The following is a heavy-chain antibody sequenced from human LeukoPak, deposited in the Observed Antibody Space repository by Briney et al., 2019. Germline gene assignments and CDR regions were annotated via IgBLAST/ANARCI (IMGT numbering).Heavy chain of an antibody. D-gene: IGHD2-2*01. V-gene: IGHV1-69*13. Sequence: SVKVSCKTSGGTFSSYAISWVRQAPGQGLEWMGGIIPIFGTANYAQKFQGRVTITADESTSTAYMELSSLRSEDTAVYYCASNGDCSSTSCYPIWGQGTLVTVSS. CDR1: GGTFSSYA. CDR3: ASNGDCSSTSCYPI. CDR2: IIPIFGTA. J-gene: IGHJ1*01.